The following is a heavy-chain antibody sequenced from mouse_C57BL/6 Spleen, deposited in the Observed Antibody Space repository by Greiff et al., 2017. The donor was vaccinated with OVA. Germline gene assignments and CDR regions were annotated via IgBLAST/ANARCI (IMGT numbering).Heavy chain of an antibody. V-gene: IGHV5-6*01. CDR1: GFTFSSYG. D-gene: IGHD2-2*01. Sequence: EVQLVESGGDLVKPGGSLKLSCAASGFTFSSYGMSWVRQTPDQRLEWVATISRGGSYTYYPDSVKGRFTLSRDNAKNTLYLQMSSLKSEDTAMYYCASHVGYGDYALDYWGQGTSVTVSS. J-gene: IGHJ4*01. CDR3: ASHVGYGDYALDY. CDR2: ISRGGSYT.